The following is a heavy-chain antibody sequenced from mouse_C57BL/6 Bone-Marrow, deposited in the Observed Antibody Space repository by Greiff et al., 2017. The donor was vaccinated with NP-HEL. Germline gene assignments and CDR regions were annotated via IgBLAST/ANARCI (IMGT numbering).Heavy chain of an antibody. CDR2: IDPSDSYT. CDR1: GYTFTSYW. Sequence: VQLQQPGAELVMPGASVKLSCKASGYTFTSYWMHWVKQRPGQGLEWIGEIDPSDSYTNYNQKFKGKSTLTVDKSSSTAYMQLSSLTSEDSAVYYCARSLNWDGIAYWGQGTLVTVSA. V-gene: IGHV1-69*01. D-gene: IGHD4-1*01. CDR3: ARSLNWDGIAY. J-gene: IGHJ3*01.